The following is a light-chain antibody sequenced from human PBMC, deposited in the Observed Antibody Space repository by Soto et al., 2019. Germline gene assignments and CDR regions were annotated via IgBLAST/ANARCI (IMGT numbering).Light chain of an antibody. V-gene: IGLV2-8*01. CDR3: SSYADSNSYV. CDR2: EVT. J-gene: IGLJ1*01. CDR1: SSDVGGYNY. Sequence: QSALTQPPSSSGSPGQSVTISCTGTSSDVGGYNYVYWYQQHPGKAPKLMIYEVTKRPSGVPDRFSGSKSGNTASLTVSGLQAEDEADYYCSSYADSNSYVFGTGTKV.